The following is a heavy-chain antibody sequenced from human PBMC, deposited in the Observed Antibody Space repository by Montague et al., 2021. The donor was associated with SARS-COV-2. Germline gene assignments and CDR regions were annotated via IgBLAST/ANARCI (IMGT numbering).Heavy chain of an antibody. V-gene: IGHV4-34*01. CDR1: GGSFSGYY. J-gene: IGHJ3*02. CDR2: ITDGGNT. D-gene: IGHD2-15*01. CDR3: ARRQLGYCDGVGCPLDAFDI. Sequence: SETPSLTCAVYGGSFSGYYWSWIRQPPGMGLEWIGGITDGGNTDXNPSLKSRVTLSVDTSKRHFSLTLTSLTAVDTFVYYCARRQLGYCDGVGCPLDAFDIWGQGTTVTVSS.